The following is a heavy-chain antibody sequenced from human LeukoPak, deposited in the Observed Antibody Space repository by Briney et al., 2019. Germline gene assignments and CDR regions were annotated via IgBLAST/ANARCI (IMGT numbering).Heavy chain of an antibody. V-gene: IGHV4-34*01. CDR2: INHSGST. J-gene: IGHJ4*02. Sequence: SSETLSLTCAVYGGSFSGYYWSWIRQPPGKGLEWIGEINHSGSTNYNPSLKSRVTISVDTSKNQFSLKLNSVTAADTAVYYCARGASGSYLASFDYWGQGALVTVSS. CDR3: ARGASGSYLASFDY. D-gene: IGHD1-26*01. CDR1: GGSFSGYY.